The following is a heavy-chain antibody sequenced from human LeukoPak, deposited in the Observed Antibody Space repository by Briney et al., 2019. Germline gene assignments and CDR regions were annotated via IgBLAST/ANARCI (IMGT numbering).Heavy chain of an antibody. CDR2: ISAYNGNT. J-gene: IGHJ5*02. CDR3: ARGPAGLPHNNWFDP. Sequence: ASVKVSCKASGYTFTSYGISWVRQAPGQGLEWMGWISAYNGNTNYAQKFQGRVTITTDESTSTAYMELNSLRSEDTAVYYCARGPAGLPHNNWFDPWGQGTLVTVSS. D-gene: IGHD5-12*01. V-gene: IGHV1-18*01. CDR1: GYTFTSYG.